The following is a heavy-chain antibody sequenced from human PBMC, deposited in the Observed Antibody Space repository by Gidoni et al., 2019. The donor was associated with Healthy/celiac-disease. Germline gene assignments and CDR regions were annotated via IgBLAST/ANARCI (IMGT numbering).Heavy chain of an antibody. D-gene: IGHD6-19*01. CDR1: GFTFSSYG. CDR3: AKDGSAVAGLPGDY. J-gene: IGHJ4*02. CDR2: ISYDGSNK. Sequence: QVQLVESGGGVVQPGRSLRLSCAASGFTFSSYGMHWVRQAPGKGLEWVAVISYDGSNKYYADSVKGRFTISRDNSKNTLYLQMNSLRAEDTAVYYCAKDGSAVAGLPGDYWGQGTLVTVSS. V-gene: IGHV3-30*18.